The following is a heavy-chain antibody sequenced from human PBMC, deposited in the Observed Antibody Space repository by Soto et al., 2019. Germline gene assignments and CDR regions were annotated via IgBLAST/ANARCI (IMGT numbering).Heavy chain of an antibody. CDR2: IWYDGSDK. CDR3: ARGWLAGGYEFDY. CDR1: GFTFSSYG. D-gene: IGHD5-12*01. V-gene: IGHV3-33*01. J-gene: IGHJ4*02. Sequence: QVQLVESGGGVVQPGRSLRLSCAASGFTFSSYGMHWVRQAPGKGLEWVAIIWYDGSDKYYSDSVKGRFTISRDNSKNTLYLQMNSLRGEDTAVYYCARGWLAGGYEFDYWGQGTLVNVSS.